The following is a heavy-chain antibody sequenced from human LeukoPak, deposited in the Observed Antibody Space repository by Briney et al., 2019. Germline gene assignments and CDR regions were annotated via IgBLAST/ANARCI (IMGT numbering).Heavy chain of an antibody. CDR1: GGSISGGGYS. CDR3: ARDSGGEFDY. Sequence: SQTLSLTCAVSGGSISGGGYSWSWIRQPPGKGLEWIGYIYHSGSTYYNPSLKSRVTISVDRSKNQFSLKLSSVTAADTAVYYCARDSGGEFDYWGQGTLVTVSS. D-gene: IGHD3-16*01. CDR2: IYHSGST. V-gene: IGHV4-30-2*01. J-gene: IGHJ4*02.